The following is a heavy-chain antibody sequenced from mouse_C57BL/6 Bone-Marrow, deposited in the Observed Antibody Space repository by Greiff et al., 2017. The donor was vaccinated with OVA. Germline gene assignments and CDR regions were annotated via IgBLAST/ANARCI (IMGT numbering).Heavy chain of an antibody. CDR2: IHPNSGST. CDR3: AREGDGYYLIDY. Sequence: VQLQQPGAELVKPGASVKLSCKASGYTFTSYWMHWVKQRPGQGLEWIGMIHPNSGSTNYNEKFKSKATLTVDKSSSTAYMQLSSLTSEDSAVYYCAREGDGYYLIDYWGQGTTRTVSS. CDR1: GYTFTSYW. J-gene: IGHJ2*01. V-gene: IGHV1-64*01. D-gene: IGHD1-1*01.